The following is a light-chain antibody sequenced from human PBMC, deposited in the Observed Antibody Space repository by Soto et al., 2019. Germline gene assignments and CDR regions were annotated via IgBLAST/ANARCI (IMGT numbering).Light chain of an antibody. J-gene: IGKJ1*01. V-gene: IGKV1-5*03. CDR1: QTISSW. CDR2: KAS. Sequence: DLQMTQSPSTLSGSVGDRVTITCRASQTISSWLAWYQQKPGTAPKLLIYKASTLKSGVPSRFSGSGSGTEFTLTISSLQPDDFATYYCQHYNSYSEAFGQGTKVELK. CDR3: QHYNSYSEA.